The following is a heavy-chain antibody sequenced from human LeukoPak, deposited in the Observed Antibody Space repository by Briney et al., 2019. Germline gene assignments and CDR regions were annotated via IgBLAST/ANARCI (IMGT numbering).Heavy chain of an antibody. CDR1: GGTISSDY. Sequence: SETLSLTCTASGGTISSDYWNWIRQPPGKGLEWLAYLYYSGTTDYNASLQFRITVSSDTSKNQFSLKLRSVTAADTAVYDCARSTMTGPYYFYGWGQATLVTVSS. CDR2: LYYSGTT. J-gene: IGHJ4*02. D-gene: IGHD3/OR15-3a*01. CDR3: ARSTMTGPYYFYG. V-gene: IGHV4-59*01.